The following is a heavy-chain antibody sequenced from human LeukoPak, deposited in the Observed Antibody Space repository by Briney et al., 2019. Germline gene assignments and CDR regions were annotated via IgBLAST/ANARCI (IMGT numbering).Heavy chain of an antibody. CDR2: INPSGGST. CDR3: ASPGYDFWSGYQI. Sequence: GASVKVSCKASGYTFTSYYMHWVRQAPGQGLEWMGIINPSGGSTSYAQKFQGRVTMTRDTSTSTVYMELSSLRSEDTAVYYCASPGYDFWSGYQIWGQGTMVTVSS. J-gene: IGHJ3*02. V-gene: IGHV1-46*01. CDR1: GYTFTSYY. D-gene: IGHD3-3*01.